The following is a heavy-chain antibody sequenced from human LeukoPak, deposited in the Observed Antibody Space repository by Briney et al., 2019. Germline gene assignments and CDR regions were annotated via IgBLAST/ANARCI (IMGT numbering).Heavy chain of an antibody. Sequence: GGSLRLSCAASGFTFRNYAMSWVRQAPGQGLEWVSSITSSGSYIYYRDSLKGRFTISRDNAKNSLYLPMNSLRDDDTAVYYCARGTDSGYDSTGSFDYWGQGALVTVSS. CDR3: ARGTDSGYDSTGSFDY. CDR2: ITSSGSYI. D-gene: IGHD5-12*01. V-gene: IGHV3-21*01. J-gene: IGHJ4*02. CDR1: GFTFRNYA.